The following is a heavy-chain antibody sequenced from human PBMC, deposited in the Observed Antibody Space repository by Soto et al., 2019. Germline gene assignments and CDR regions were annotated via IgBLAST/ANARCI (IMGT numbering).Heavy chain of an antibody. J-gene: IGHJ3*02. D-gene: IGHD6-19*01. CDR3: AVPGSSGWYDGAFDI. V-gene: IGHV1-58*02. CDR1: GFTFTSSA. CDR2: IVVGSGST. Sequence: PVKVSCKASGFTFTSSAIQWVRQARGQRLERIGWIVVGSGSTNYAQKFQERVTITRDMSTSTAYMELSSLRSEDTAVYYCAVPGSSGWYDGAFDIWGQGTMVTVSS.